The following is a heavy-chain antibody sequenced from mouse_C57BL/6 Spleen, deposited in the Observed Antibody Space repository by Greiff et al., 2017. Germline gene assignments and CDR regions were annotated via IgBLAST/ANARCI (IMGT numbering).Heavy chain of an antibody. D-gene: IGHD1-1*01. Sequence: VQLQESGAELVRPGASVTLSCKASGYTFTDYVMHWVKQTPVHGLEWIGAIDPENGGTAYNQKFKGKAILTADTSSSTASMELGSLTSEDSAVYYCTRERDYSSSYFDYGGQGTTLTVST. J-gene: IGHJ2*01. CDR1: GYTFTDYV. V-gene: IGHV1-15*01. CDR3: TRERDYSSSYFDY. CDR2: IDPENGGT.